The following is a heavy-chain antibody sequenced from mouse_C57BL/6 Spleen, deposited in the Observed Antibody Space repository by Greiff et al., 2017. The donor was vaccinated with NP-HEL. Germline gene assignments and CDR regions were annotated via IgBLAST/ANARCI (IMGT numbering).Heavy chain of an antibody. CDR2: IRNKANGYTT. Sequence: DVKLVESGGGLVQPGGSLSLSCAASGFTFTDYYMSWVRQPPGKALEWLGFIRNKANGYTTEYSASVKGRFTISRDNSQSILYLQMNALRAEDSATYYCARSLRYYFDYWGQGTTLTVSS. J-gene: IGHJ2*01. CDR3: ARSLRYYFDY. D-gene: IGHD1-1*01. V-gene: IGHV7-3*01. CDR1: GFTFTDYY.